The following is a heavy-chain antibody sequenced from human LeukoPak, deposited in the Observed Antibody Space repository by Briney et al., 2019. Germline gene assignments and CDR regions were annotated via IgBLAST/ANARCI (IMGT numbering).Heavy chain of an antibody. Sequence: SETLSLTCTVSGGSVSSGSYYWSWIRQPPGKGLEWIGYIYYSGSTNYNPSLKSRVTISLDTSKNHFSLKLSSVTAADTAVYYCARDISYCTSTSCSNWFDPWGQGTLVTASS. CDR2: IYYSGST. V-gene: IGHV4-61*03. D-gene: IGHD2-2*01. CDR3: ARDISYCTSTSCSNWFDP. CDR1: GGSVSSGSYY. J-gene: IGHJ5*02.